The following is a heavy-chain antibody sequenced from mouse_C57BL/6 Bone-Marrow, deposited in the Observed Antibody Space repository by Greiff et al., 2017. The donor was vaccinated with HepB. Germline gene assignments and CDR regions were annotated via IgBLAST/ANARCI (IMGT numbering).Heavy chain of an antibody. CDR3: ARNEYGCYYQAWFAY. Sequence: QVQLQQPGAELVMPGASVKLSCKASGYTFTSYWMHWVKQRPGQGLEWIGEIDPSDSYTNYNQKFKGKSTLTVDKSASTAYMQLSSLTSEDSAVYYCARNEYGCYYQAWFAYWGQGTLVTVSA. J-gene: IGHJ3*01. CDR2: IDPSDSYT. D-gene: IGHD2-3*01. V-gene: IGHV1-69*01. CDR1: GYTFTSYW.